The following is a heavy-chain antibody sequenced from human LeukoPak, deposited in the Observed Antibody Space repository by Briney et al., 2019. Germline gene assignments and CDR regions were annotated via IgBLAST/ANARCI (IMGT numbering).Heavy chain of an antibody. J-gene: IGHJ4*02. V-gene: IGHV4-61*02. CDR1: GGSISSGSYY. Sequence: PSETLSLTCTVSGGSISSGSYYWSWIRQPAGKGLEWIGRIYTSGSTNYNPSLKSRVTISVDTSKNQFSLKLGSVTAADTAVYYCASLSSAPGPPIDYWGQGTLVTVSS. CDR3: ASLSSAPGPPIDY. D-gene: IGHD2/OR15-2a*01. CDR2: IYTSGST.